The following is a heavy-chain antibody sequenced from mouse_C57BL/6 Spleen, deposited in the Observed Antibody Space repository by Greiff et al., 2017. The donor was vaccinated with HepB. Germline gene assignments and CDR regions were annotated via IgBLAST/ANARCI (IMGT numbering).Heavy chain of an antibody. CDR3: ARGLYDYSYAMDY. J-gene: IGHJ4*01. D-gene: IGHD2-4*01. CDR1: GFTFSSYA. V-gene: IGHV5-4*01. CDR2: ISDGGSYT. Sequence: EVQLVESGGGLVKPGGSLKLSCAASGFTFSSYAMSWVRQTPEKRLEWVATISDGGSYTYYPDNVKGRFTISRDNAKNNLYLQMSHLKSEDTAMYYCARGLYDYSYAMDYWGQGTSVTVSS.